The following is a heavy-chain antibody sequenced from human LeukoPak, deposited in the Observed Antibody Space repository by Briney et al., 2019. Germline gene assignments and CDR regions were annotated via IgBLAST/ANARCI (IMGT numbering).Heavy chain of an antibody. CDR2: IFPGDSDT. CDR1: GYKFTDYW. V-gene: IGHV5-51*01. CDR3: SRHDGGGGSSYDFDI. D-gene: IGHD6-13*01. J-gene: IGHJ3*02. Sequence: GESLKISCKTSGYKFTDYWIVWVSQMPGQGLECMGIIFPGDSDTRYRPSFQGQVTISADKSINTVYLQWSSLKASDTAMYYCSRHDGGGGSSYDFDIWGQGTMVTVSS.